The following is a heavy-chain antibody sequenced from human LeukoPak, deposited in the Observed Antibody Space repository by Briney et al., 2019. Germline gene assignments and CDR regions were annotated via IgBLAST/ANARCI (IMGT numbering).Heavy chain of an antibody. CDR2: ISGSGGST. D-gene: IGHD2-2*01. V-gene: IGHV3-23*01. CDR3: ATRLRSIAACRASSYKCMDD. J-gene: IGHJ6*04. CDR1: GFTFSSYA. Sequence: GGSLRLSCAASGFTFSSYAMSWVRQAPGKGLEWVSAISGSGGSTYYADSVKGRFTISRDNSKNTLYLQMNSLRAEDTAVYYCATRLRSIAACRASSYKCMDDWGKGTTVTVSS.